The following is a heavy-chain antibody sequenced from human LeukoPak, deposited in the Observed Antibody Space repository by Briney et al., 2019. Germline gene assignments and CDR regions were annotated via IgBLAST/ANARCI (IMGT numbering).Heavy chain of an antibody. D-gene: IGHD2-2*01. Sequence: GGSLRLSXAASGFTFSSYSMNWVRQAPGKGLEWVSSISSSSSYIYYADSVKGRFTISRDNAKNSLYLQMNSLRAEDTAVYYCARDNCSSTSCSGGDYYYYYMDVWGKGTTVTVSS. CDR1: GFTFSSYS. CDR3: ARDNCSSTSCSGGDYYYYYMDV. V-gene: IGHV3-21*01. J-gene: IGHJ6*03. CDR2: ISSSSSYI.